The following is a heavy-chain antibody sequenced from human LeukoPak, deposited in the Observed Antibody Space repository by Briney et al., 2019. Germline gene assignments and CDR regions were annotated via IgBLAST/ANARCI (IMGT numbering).Heavy chain of an antibody. V-gene: IGHV4-34*01. D-gene: IGHD3-22*01. J-gene: IGHJ6*03. CDR2: INHSGTT. CDR1: GESFSVNY. Sequence: SETLSLTCGLYGESFSVNYWSWIRQSPGGGLDWIGEINHSGTTNYNPSLNSRVTISIDTSKNQFSLRLSSLTAADTAVYYCSRELYSSVMSRGYYYYMDLWGEGTAVTVSS. CDR3: SRELYSSVMSRGYYYYMDL.